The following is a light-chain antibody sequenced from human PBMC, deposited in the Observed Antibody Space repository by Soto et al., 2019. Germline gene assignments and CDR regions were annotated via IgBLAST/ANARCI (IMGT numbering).Light chain of an antibody. CDR1: GSDVGAYNY. V-gene: IGLV2-11*01. CDR3: CSYAGSPYV. CDR2: DVS. J-gene: IGLJ1*01. Sequence: QSVLTQPRSVSGSPGQSVTISCTGTGSDVGAYNYVSWYQQHPGKAPKFMIYDVSKRPSGVPDRLSGSKSGNTASLTITGLQAEDAAEYYCCSYAGSPYVFGTGTQLTVL.